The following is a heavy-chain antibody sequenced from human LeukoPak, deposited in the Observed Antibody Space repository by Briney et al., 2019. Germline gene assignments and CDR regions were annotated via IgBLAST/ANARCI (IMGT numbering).Heavy chain of an antibody. Sequence: GGSLRLSCAASGFTFSRYSMNWVRQAPGKGLEWVSSISSSSSYIYYADSVKGRFTISRDNAKNSLYLQMNSLRAEDTAVYYCARDLSCSSTSCYFHFDYWGQGTLVTVSS. CDR1: GFTFSRYS. D-gene: IGHD2-2*01. J-gene: IGHJ4*02. CDR3: ARDLSCSSTSCYFHFDY. CDR2: ISSSSSYI. V-gene: IGHV3-21*01.